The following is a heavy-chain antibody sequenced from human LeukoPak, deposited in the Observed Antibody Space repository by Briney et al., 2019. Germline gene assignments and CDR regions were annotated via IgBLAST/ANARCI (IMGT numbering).Heavy chain of an antibody. J-gene: IGHJ4*02. V-gene: IGHV4-4*07. Sequence: PPETLSLTCTLSGGSISSYYWGWIRQPAGEGLEWIGRIYTSGSTNYNPSLRSRVTMSVDTSKSQFSLKLSSVTAADTAVYYCARGVGAAGTGGTFDYWGQGTLVTVSS. CDR3: ARGVGAAGTGGTFDY. CDR1: GGSISSYY. CDR2: IYTSGST. D-gene: IGHD6-13*01.